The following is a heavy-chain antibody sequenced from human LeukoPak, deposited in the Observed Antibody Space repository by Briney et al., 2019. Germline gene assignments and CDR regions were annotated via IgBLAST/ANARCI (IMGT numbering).Heavy chain of an antibody. D-gene: IGHD2-15*01. Sequence: SGTLSLTCAVSGGSISSSNWWSWVRQPPGKGLEWIGEIYHSGSTNYNPSLKSRVTISVDKSKNQFSLKLSSVTAADTAVYYCARDCSGGSCYSQPGYYYGMDVWGQGTTVTVSS. CDR2: IYHSGST. V-gene: IGHV4-4*02. CDR3: ARDCSGGSCYSQPGYYYGMDV. CDR1: GGSISSSNW. J-gene: IGHJ6*02.